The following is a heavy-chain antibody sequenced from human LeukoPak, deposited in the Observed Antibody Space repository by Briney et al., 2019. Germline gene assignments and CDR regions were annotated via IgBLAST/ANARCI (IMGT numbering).Heavy chain of an antibody. V-gene: IGHV3-21*01. Sequence: GGSLRLSCAASGFTFSSYSMNWVRQAPGKGLEWVSSISSSSSYIYYADSVKGRFTISRDNAQNSLYLQLNSLRAEDTAVYYCARDGGWAYDYWGQGTLVTVSS. J-gene: IGHJ4*02. CDR2: ISSSSSYI. CDR1: GFTFSSYS. CDR3: ARDGGWAYDY. D-gene: IGHD3-16*01.